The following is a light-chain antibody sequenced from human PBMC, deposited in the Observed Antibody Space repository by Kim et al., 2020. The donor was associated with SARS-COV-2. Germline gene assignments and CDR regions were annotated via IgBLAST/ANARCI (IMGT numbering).Light chain of an antibody. V-gene: IGKV3-20*01. J-gene: IGKJ5*01. CDR2: GAS. CDR3: QQYGRSPTT. Sequence: SPGERAIPSCRASQSVSSSYLAWYKNKPGQSPRLLIHGASSRATGVPDRFRGGGSGTDFTLTITRLEPEDFAVYYCQQYGRSPTTFGQGTRLEIK. CDR1: QSVSSSY.